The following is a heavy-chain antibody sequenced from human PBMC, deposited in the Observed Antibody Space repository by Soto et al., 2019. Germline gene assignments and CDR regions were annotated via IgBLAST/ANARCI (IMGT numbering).Heavy chain of an antibody. J-gene: IGHJ4*02. D-gene: IGHD3-22*01. CDR3: ASQMYFSDSSGYFPPPI. V-gene: IGHV3-30-3*01. CDR1: GSAFRGYS. CDR2: ISYDEATT. Sequence: GGSLRLSCSASGSAFRGYSIHWVRQAPGKGLEWITLISYDEATTFYADSVKGRFTISRDDSKNVSYLQMDSLRREDTGVYFCASQMYFSDSSGYFPPPIWGQGTLVTVSS.